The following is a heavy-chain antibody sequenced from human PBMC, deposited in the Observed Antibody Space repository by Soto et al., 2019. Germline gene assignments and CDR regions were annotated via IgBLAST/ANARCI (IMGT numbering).Heavy chain of an antibody. J-gene: IGHJ5*02. D-gene: IGHD2-2*01. V-gene: IGHV4-39*07. CDR3: ARGGYIVVVPAAIRFDP. CDR1: GGSISSSSYY. Sequence: SETLSLTCTVSGGSISSSSYYWGWIRQPPGKGLEWIGSIYYSGSTYYNPSLKSRVTISVDTSKNQFSLKLSSVTAADTAVYYCARGGYIVVVPAAIRFDPWGQGTLVTVSS. CDR2: IYYSGST.